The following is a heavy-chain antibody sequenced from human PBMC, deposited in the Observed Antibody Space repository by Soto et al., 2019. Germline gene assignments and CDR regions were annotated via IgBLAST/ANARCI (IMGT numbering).Heavy chain of an antibody. CDR3: ARTRLLGGSSWPLDRSYYFDY. Sequence: SCKASGYTFTSYYMSWIRQAPGKGLEWVSYISSSGSTIYYADSVKGRLTISRDNAKNSLYLQMNSLRAEDTAVYYCARTRLLGGSSWPLDRSYYFDYWGQGTLVTVSS. D-gene: IGHD6-13*01. V-gene: IGHV3-11*01. CDR2: ISSSGSTI. J-gene: IGHJ4*02. CDR1: GYTFTSYY.